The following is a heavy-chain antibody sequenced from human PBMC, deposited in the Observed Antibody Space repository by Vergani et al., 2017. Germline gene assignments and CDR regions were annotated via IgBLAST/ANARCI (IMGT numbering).Heavy chain of an antibody. V-gene: IGHV3-23*01. J-gene: IGHJ4*02. Sequence: EVQLLQSEGAVVQPGGSLRLSCVASGFTFSSHAMSWFRPGHGQGLEWVSSIKNTVYSTHYADPVKGRFTISRDKSNNTLYLQMNSLRVEYTAVYYCGRGSDNYNWGQGTLVTVAS. D-gene: IGHD5-24*01. CDR3: GRGSDNYN. CDR2: IKNTVYST. CDR1: GFTFSSHA.